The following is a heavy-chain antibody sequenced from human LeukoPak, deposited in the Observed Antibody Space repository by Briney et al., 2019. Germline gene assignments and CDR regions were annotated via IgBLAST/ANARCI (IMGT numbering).Heavy chain of an antibody. CDR3: AKDSTYYYGSGSQDY. CDR1: GLAFSSYA. Sequence: GGSLRLSCAASGLAFSSYAMSWVRQAPGKGLEWVSTISVASNTFYADSVKGRFTISRDNSRNTVYLQMTSLRADDTAVYYCAKDSTYYYGSGSQDYWGQGTLVTVSS. CDR2: ISVASNT. V-gene: IGHV3-23*01. D-gene: IGHD3-10*01. J-gene: IGHJ4*02.